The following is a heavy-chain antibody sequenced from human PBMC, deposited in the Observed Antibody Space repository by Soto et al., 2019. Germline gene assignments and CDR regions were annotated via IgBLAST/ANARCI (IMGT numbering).Heavy chain of an antibody. CDR1: GFTFSDYA. Sequence: QVQLVESGGGVVQPGRSLRLSCSASGFTFSDYALHWVRQAPGKGLEWVAVISDDGINKYIADSVKGRFIISRDNSKNTVFLQMSRLGLEDTGIYYCARRLTASVTAMGYWCQGTLVTVSS. CDR3: ARRLTASVTAMGY. D-gene: IGHD2-21*02. V-gene: IGHV3-30-3*01. J-gene: IGHJ4*02. CDR2: ISDDGINK.